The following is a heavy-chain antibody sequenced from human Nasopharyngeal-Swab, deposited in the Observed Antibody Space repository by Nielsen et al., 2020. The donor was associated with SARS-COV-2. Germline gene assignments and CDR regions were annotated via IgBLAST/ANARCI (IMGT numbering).Heavy chain of an antibody. CDR3: AKEGEMRRYCSTSRCYATLFCDF. V-gene: IGHV3-23*01. J-gene: IGHJ4*02. D-gene: IGHD2-2*01. Sequence: VRQAPGKGLEWVSTISGSGGGTYYADSVKGRFAISRDNSKNTLYLQMNSLRAEDTAVYYCAKEGEMRRYCSTSRCYATLFCDFWGQGTLVTVSS. CDR2: ISGSGGGT.